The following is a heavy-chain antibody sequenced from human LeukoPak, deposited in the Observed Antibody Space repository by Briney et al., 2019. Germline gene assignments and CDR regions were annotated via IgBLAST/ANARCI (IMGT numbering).Heavy chain of an antibody. Sequence: PGGSLRLSCAASGFTFSSYWMNWVRQAPGKGLEWVSSISSSSSYIYYADSVKGRFTISRDNAKNSLYLQMNSLRAEDTAVYYCARADAGYSSSWPYYFDYWGQGTLVTVSS. V-gene: IGHV3-21*01. D-gene: IGHD6-13*01. CDR2: ISSSSSYI. CDR1: GFTFSSYW. J-gene: IGHJ4*02. CDR3: ARADAGYSSSWPYYFDY.